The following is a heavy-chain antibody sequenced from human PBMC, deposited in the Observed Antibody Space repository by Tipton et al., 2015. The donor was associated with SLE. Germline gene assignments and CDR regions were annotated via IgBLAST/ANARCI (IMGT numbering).Heavy chain of an antibody. V-gene: IGHV3-48*03. D-gene: IGHD6-13*01. Sequence: LSLTCAASGFTFSSYEMNWVRQAPGKGLEWVSYISSSSSTIYYADSVKGRFTISRDNAKNSLYLQMNSLRAEDTAVYYCARETPGIAAARPDYWGQGTLVTVSS. CDR3: ARETPGIAAARPDY. J-gene: IGHJ4*02. CDR1: GFTFSSYE. CDR2: ISSSSSTI.